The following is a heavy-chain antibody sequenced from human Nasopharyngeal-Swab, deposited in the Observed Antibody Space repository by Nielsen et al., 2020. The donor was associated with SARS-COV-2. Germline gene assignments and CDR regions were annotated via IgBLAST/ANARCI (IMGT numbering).Heavy chain of an antibody. CDR3: ARDVGGRDNY. CDR2: IDTDGAIT. V-gene: IGHV3-74*01. Sequence: GGSLRLSCAASGFSFRTYWMHWGRQSPGKGLLWVSRIDTDGAITNYADSVKGRFTISRDNAKNTLYLQMNSLRADDTAVYYCARDVGGRDNYWGQGALVTVSS. J-gene: IGHJ4*02. CDR1: GFSFRTYW. D-gene: IGHD2-15*01.